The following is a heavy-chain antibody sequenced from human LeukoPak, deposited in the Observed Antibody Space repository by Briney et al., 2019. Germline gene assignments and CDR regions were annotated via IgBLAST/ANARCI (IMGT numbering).Heavy chain of an antibody. J-gene: IGHJ4*02. CDR2: INSNGGGT. D-gene: IGHD6-13*01. V-gene: IGHV1-2*02. CDR1: GYTFSDYY. CDR3: ARGGGLALAGTRFDY. Sequence: ASVKVSCKASGYTFSDYYMHWVRQAPGQGLEWMGWINSNGGGTTYAQNFQGRVTMARDTSITTVYMGLSSLTSDDTAVYYCARGGGLALAGTRFDYWGRGTLVTVSS.